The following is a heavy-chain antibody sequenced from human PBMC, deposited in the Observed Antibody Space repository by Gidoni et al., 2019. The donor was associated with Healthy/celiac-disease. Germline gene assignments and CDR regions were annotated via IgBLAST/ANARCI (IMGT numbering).Heavy chain of an antibody. Sequence: EVQLVESGGGLVKPGGSLRLSCAASGFTFHSYSMNWVRQAPGKGLEWVSSISSSSSYIYYADSVKGRFTISRDNAKNSLYLQMNSLRAEDTAVYYCARKWLKVGYYGMDVWGQGTTVTVSS. J-gene: IGHJ6*02. CDR3: ARKWLKVGYYGMDV. D-gene: IGHD5-18*01. V-gene: IGHV3-21*01. CDR1: GFTFHSYS. CDR2: ISSSSSYI.